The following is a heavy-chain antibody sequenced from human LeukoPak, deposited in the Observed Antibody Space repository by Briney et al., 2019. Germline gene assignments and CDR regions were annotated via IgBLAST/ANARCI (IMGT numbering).Heavy chain of an antibody. CDR1: GFTFTSYA. V-gene: IGHV3-23*01. CDR2: IGGSGGST. J-gene: IGHJ4*02. D-gene: IGHD3-10*01. CDR3: AKDRFYYGSAPYQTPTVRY. Sequence: GGSLRLSCAASGFTFTSYAISWVRQAPGKGLEWVSSIGGSGGSTYYSDSVRGRFTISRYNSKNTLYLHMNSLRAEDTAVYYCAKDRFYYGSAPYQTPTVRYWDRGNLVTVSS.